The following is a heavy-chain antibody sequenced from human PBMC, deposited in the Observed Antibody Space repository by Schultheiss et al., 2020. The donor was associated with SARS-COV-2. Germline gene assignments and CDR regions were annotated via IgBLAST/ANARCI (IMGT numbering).Heavy chain of an antibody. J-gene: IGHJ3*02. Sequence: GGSLRLSCAASGFTFSSYGMHWVRQAPGKGLEWVAFIRYDGSNKYYADSVKGRFTISRDNSKNTLYLQMNSLRAEDTAVYYCAKPLTLAYCGGDCYFNAFDIWGQGTMVTVSS. V-gene: IGHV3-30*02. CDR1: GFTFSSYG. D-gene: IGHD2-21*01. CDR3: AKPLTLAYCGGDCYFNAFDI. CDR2: IRYDGSNK.